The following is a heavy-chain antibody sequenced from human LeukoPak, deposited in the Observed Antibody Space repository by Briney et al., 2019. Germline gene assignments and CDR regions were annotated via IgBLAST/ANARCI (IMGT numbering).Heavy chain of an antibody. CDR3: AREAGGSYRISDY. V-gene: IGHV3-21*01. CDR1: GFTFSSYS. CDR2: ISSSSSYI. J-gene: IGHJ4*02. D-gene: IGHD5-18*01. Sequence: PGGSLRLSCAASGFTFSSYSMNWVRQAPGKGLEWVSSISSSSSYIYYADSAKGRFTISRDNAKNSLYLQMNSLRAEDTAVYYCAREAGGSYRISDYWGQGTLVTVSS.